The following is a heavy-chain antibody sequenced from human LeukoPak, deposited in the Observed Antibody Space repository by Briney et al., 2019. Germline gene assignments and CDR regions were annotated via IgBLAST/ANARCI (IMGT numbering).Heavy chain of an antibody. Sequence: SETLSLTCAVYGGSFSGYYWSWIRQPPGKGLEWIGEINHSGSTNYNPSLKSRVTISVDTSKNQFSQKLSSVTAADTAVYYCARVQEYCSSTSCRNYYYGMDVWGQGTTVTVSS. D-gene: IGHD2-2*01. J-gene: IGHJ6*02. CDR3: ARVQEYCSSTSCRNYYYGMDV. CDR1: GGSFSGYY. CDR2: INHSGST. V-gene: IGHV4-34*01.